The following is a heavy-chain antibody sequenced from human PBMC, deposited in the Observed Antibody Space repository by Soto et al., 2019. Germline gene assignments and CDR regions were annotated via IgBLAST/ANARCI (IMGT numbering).Heavy chain of an antibody. CDR3: ARGGMGYCISTSCLQYFDY. J-gene: IGHJ4*02. V-gene: IGHV1-69*12. CDR2: IIPIFGTA. D-gene: IGHD2-2*01. CDR1: GGTFSSYA. Sequence: QVQLVQSGAEVKKPGSSVKVSCNASGGTFSSYAISWVRQAPGEGLEWMGGIIPIFGTANYAQKFQGRVTITADESTSTACMELSSLRSEDTAVYYCARGGMGYCISTSCLQYFDYWGQGTLVTVSS.